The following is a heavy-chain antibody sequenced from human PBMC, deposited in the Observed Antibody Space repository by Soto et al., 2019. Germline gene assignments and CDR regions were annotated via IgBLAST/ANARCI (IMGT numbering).Heavy chain of an antibody. V-gene: IGHV4-59*01. CDR2: IYYLGST. Sequence: SSETLSLTCSVSGGSMSEYFWSWIRQSPGKGLEWIGYIYYLGSTDYNPSLKSRVTISVDTSKRQFYLRLTSVTAADTAVYYCARDGYDGSGSPYPAYWGPGTQVTVS. J-gene: IGHJ4*02. D-gene: IGHD3-10*01. CDR3: ARDGYDGSGSPYPAY. CDR1: GGSMSEYF.